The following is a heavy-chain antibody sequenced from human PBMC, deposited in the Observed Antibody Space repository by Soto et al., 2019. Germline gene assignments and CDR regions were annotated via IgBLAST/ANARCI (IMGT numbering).Heavy chain of an antibody. CDR3: ARVSYSSSWYDY. J-gene: IGHJ4*02. D-gene: IGHD6-13*01. V-gene: IGHV3-13*04. CDR1: GFTFSNYD. Sequence: GSLRLSCAASGFTFSNYDMHWVRQAPGKGLEWVPAIGTSGGTYYPDSVTGRFTISRENAKNSMYLQMDSLRAGDTAVYYCARVSYSSSWYDYWGQGTLVTVSS. CDR2: IGTSGGT.